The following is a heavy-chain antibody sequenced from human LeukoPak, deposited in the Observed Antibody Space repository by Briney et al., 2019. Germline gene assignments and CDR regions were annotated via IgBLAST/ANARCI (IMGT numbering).Heavy chain of an antibody. CDR1: GDTFTGFY. D-gene: IGHD1-14*01. CDR3: ARDSAGHEPPFDS. V-gene: IGHV1-2*02. J-gene: IGHJ4*02. CDR2: IDPYSGGT. Sequence: ASVKVSCKAPGDTFTGFYMHWVRQAPGQGLEWMGWIDPYSGGTSYPQKFQGRVSMTRDTSISTVYMELSRLTSADTAVYFCARDSAGHEPPFDSWGQGTLVSVS.